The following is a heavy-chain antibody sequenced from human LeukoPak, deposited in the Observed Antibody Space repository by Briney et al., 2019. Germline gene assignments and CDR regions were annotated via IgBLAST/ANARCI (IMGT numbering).Heavy chain of an antibody. CDR3: ARDSSAHFDY. Sequence: SETLSLTCTVSGGSISSYCWSWIRQPPGKGLEWIGYFYYSGSTDYNPSLKSRVTISVDTSKNQFSLNLSSVTAADTAVYYCARDSSAHFDYWGQGTLVTVSS. J-gene: IGHJ4*02. CDR2: FYYSGST. CDR1: GGSISSYC. V-gene: IGHV4-59*01.